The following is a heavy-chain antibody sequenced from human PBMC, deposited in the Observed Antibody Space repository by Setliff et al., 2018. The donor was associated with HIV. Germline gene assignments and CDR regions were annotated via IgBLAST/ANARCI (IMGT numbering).Heavy chain of an antibody. J-gene: IGHJ4*02. CDR1: GGSFSGYY. Sequence: SETLSLTCAVYGGSFSGYYWSWIRQHPGKGLEWIGYIYYSGSTNYNPSFKSRVTISVDRSKSQFSLKLSSVTAADTAIYYCTRGPEGVAGGDYWGQGILVTVSS. D-gene: IGHD3-3*01. V-gene: IGHV4-59*01. CDR2: IYYSGST. CDR3: TRGPEGVAGGDY.